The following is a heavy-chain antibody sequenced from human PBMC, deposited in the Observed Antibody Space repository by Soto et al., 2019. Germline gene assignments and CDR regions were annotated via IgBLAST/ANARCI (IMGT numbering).Heavy chain of an antibody. CDR3: VKDDAFDF. CDR2: LSWNSARI. J-gene: IGHJ3*01. Sequence: EVQLVESGGGLVQHGRSMRLSCAASGFTFAAYHMHWVRHAAGKGMEWVAGLSWNSARIGYADSVKGRFTISRDNARDSLYLQRTSQRSEDTSSYYCVKDDAFDFCDRGTQVTVLS. CDR1: GFTFAAYH. V-gene: IGHV3-9*01.